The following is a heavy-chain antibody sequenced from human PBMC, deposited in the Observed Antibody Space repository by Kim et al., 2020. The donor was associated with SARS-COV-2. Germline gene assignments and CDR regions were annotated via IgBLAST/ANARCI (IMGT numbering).Heavy chain of an antibody. CDR1: GFTFSSYG. D-gene: IGHD6-19*01. J-gene: IGHJ3*02. V-gene: IGHV3-33*01. CDR3: ARDFYRGSGWFHDAFDI. Sequence: GGSLRLSCAASGFTFSSYGMHWVRQAPGKGLEWVAVIWYDGSNKYYADSVKGRFTISRDNSKNTLYLQMNSLRAEDTAVYYCARDFYRGSGWFHDAFDIWGQGTMVTVSS. CDR2: IWYDGSNK.